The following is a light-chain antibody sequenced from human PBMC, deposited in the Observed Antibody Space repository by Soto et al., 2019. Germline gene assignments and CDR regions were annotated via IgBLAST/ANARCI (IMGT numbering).Light chain of an antibody. Sequence: QSALTQPASVSGSPGQSITISCTGTSSDIGGYNYVSWYQQHPGKAPKLIIFDVTNRPSGVSNRFSGSKSGTTASLTISGLQADDEADYYCSSSTSSRTPVFGGGTKLTVL. CDR1: SSDIGGYNY. V-gene: IGLV2-14*01. CDR2: DVT. CDR3: SSSTSSRTPV. J-gene: IGLJ2*01.